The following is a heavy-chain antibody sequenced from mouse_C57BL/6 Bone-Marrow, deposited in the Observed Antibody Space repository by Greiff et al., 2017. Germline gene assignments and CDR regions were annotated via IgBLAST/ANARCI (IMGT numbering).Heavy chain of an antibody. CDR2: INPSSGYT. Sequence: VKVVESGAELARPGASVKMSCKASGYTFTSYTMHWVKQRPGQGLEWIGYINPSSGYTKYNQKFKDKATLTADKSSSTAYMQLSSLTSEDSAVYYCARCYGAYWGQGTLVTVSA. J-gene: IGHJ3*01. CDR3: ARCYGAY. CDR1: GYTFTSYT. D-gene: IGHD1-1*02. V-gene: IGHV1-4*01.